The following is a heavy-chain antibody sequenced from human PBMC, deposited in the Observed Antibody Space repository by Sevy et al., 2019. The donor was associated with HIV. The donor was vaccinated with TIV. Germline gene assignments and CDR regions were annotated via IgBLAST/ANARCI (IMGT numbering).Heavy chain of an antibody. CDR2: IKSKADGGTP. CDR1: GFIFSNAW. Sequence: GGSLRLSCGASGFIFSNAWMSWVRQAPGKGLEWVGRIKSKADGGTPDYAAPVKGTFTISRDDSINTLYLQMNSMRTDDTAVYYCGYSEYGYYYDYWGQGTLVTVSS. D-gene: IGHD1-26*01. V-gene: IGHV3-15*01. CDR3: GYSEYGYYYDY. J-gene: IGHJ4*02.